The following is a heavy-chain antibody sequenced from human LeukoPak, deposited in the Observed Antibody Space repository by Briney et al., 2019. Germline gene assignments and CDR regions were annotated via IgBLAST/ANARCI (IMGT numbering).Heavy chain of an antibody. CDR2: INPNSGGT. J-gene: IGHJ6*03. Sequence: ASVKVSCKASGYTFTGYYMHWVRQAPGQGLEWMGWINPNSGGTNYAQKFQGRVTMTRDTSISTAYMELSRLRSDDTVVYYCARDQVGDIVVVPAAHYYYYYMDVWGKGTTVTVSS. CDR3: ARDQVGDIVVVPAAHYYYYYMDV. CDR1: GYTFTGYY. V-gene: IGHV1-2*02. D-gene: IGHD2-2*01.